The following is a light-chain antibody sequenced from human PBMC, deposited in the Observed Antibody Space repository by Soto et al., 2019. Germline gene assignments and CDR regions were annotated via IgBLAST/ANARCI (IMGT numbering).Light chain of an antibody. CDR2: GAS. J-gene: IGKJ5*01. CDR3: QQYGSSPSIT. CDR1: QSVSSSY. V-gene: IGKV3-20*01. Sequence: EIVLPQSPGTLSLSPGERATLSCMASQSVSSSYLAWYQQKPGQAPRLLIYGASSRATGIPDRFSGSGSGTDFTLTISRLEPEDFAVYYCQQYGSSPSITFGQGTRLEIK.